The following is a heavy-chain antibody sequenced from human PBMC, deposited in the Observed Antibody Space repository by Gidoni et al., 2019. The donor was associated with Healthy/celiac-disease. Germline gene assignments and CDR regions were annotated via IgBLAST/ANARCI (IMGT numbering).Heavy chain of an antibody. J-gene: IGHJ4*02. CDR2: ISGGGGST. CDR1: GFTFSSYA. Sequence: EVQLLESGGGLVQPGGSLRPSCAASGFTFSSYAMSWVRQAPGKGLEWVSAISGGGGSTYYADSVKGRFTSSRDNSKNTLYLKMNSLRAEDTAVYYCAKNRVVYGDFDYWGQGTLVTVSS. V-gene: IGHV3-23*01. CDR3: AKNRVVYGDFDY. D-gene: IGHD1-20*01.